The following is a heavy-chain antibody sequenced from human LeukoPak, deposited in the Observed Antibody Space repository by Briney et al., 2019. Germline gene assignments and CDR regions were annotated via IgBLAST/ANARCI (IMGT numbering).Heavy chain of an antibody. J-gene: IGHJ4*02. D-gene: IGHD6-13*01. Sequence: PSETLSLTCTVSRGSISPYYWSWIRQPPGKGLEWIGYVSSSGSTNYNPSLKSRVTISVDRSKNQLSLKLSSVTAADTAVYCCARLVSSSLGYWGQGALVTVSS. CDR1: RGSISPYY. V-gene: IGHV4-59*08. CDR2: VSSSGST. CDR3: ARLVSSSLGY.